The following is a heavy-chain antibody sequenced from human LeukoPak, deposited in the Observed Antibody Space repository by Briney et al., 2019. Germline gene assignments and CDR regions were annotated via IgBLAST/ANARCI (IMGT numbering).Heavy chain of an antibody. CDR2: VYTSGST. CDR3: AKSYFDYSTYSSSPFHL. V-gene: IGHV4-4*09. J-gene: IGHJ5*02. Sequence: SETLSLTCTVSGGSISGGYWSWIRQPPGRGLEWIGYVYTSGSTNYNPSLKSRVTISVDTSKSQFALKLSSVTAADTAVYYCAKSYFDYSTYSSSPFHLWGQGALVTVSS. D-gene: IGHD4-11*01. CDR1: GGSISGGY.